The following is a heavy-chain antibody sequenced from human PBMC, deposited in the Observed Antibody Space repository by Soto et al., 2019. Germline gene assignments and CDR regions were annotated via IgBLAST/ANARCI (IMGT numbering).Heavy chain of an antibody. Sequence: GGSLRLSCAASGFTFSSYWMHWVRQAPGKGLVWVSRINSDGSSTSYADSVKGRFTISRDNAKNTLYLQMNSLRAEDTAVYYCARDNIVVVPAAMLYYYYYMDVWGKGTTVTVSS. J-gene: IGHJ6*03. D-gene: IGHD2-2*01. CDR2: INSDGSST. CDR1: GFTFSSYW. CDR3: ARDNIVVVPAAMLYYYYYMDV. V-gene: IGHV3-74*01.